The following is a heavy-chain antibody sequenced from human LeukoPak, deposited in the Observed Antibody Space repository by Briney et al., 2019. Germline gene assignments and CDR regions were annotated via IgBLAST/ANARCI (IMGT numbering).Heavy chain of an antibody. CDR2: IIHSGST. V-gene: IGHV4-34*01. J-gene: IGHJ4*02. CDR3: ARGEGGWYFDY. CDR1: GGSFSGYY. Sequence: SETLPLTCAVYGGSFSGYYWTWIRQSPGKGLEWIGEIIHSGSTNYNPSLQSRVTISVDTSNMQFSLKMSSVSAADTAVYYCARGEGGWYFDYWGQGTLVIVSS. D-gene: IGHD6-19*01.